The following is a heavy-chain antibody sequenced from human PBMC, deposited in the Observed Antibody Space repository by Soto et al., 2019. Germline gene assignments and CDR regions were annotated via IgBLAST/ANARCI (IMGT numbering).Heavy chain of an antibody. CDR2: IYYSGST. V-gene: IGHV4-39*02. CDR1: GGSISSSSYY. CDR3: ATQEMGRSHIYTFVP. J-gene: IGHJ5*02. Sequence: TSETRSLTCTVSGGSISSSSYYWGWIRQPPGKGLEWIGSIYYSGSTYYNPSLKSRVTISVDTSKNHFSLKLSSVTAADTAVYYCATQEMGRSHIYTFVPCGQGTRVTV. D-gene: IGHD1-26*01.